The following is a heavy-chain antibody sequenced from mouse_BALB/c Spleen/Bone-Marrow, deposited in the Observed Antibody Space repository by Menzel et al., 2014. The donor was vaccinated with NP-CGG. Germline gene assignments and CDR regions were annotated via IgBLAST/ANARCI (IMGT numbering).Heavy chain of an antibody. CDR2: INPDNDGT. V-gene: IGHV1-14*01. Sequence: VQLQQSGPELVKPGASVKVSCKASGYTFTSFVMHWVKQKPGQGLEWIGYINPDNDGTKYNEKFKGKATLTSDKSSTTAYMELSSLTSEDSAVDDWARTRVYFYSMDYWGQGTSVTVSS. CDR3: ARTRVYFYSMDY. J-gene: IGHJ4*01. CDR1: GYTFTSFV.